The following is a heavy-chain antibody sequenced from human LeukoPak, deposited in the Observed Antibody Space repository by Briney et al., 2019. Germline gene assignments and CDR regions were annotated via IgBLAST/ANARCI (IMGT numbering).Heavy chain of an antibody. J-gene: IGHJ4*02. Sequence: ASVKVSCKASGGTFSSYAITWVRQAPGQGLEWMGRIIPILSIANYAQKFQGRVTVTADKSTDTAYMELSSLRSEDTAVYYCARASSSSWSRPPLYWGQGTLVTVSS. CDR2: IIPILSIA. V-gene: IGHV1-69*04. CDR3: ARASSSSWSRPPLY. D-gene: IGHD6-13*01. CDR1: GGTFSSYA.